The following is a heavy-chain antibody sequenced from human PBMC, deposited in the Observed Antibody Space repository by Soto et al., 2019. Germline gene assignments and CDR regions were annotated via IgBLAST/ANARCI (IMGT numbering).Heavy chain of an antibody. V-gene: IGHV3-13*01. CDR3: AREIREAVGRGHHYYGIDV. CDR2: IGTAGDT. D-gene: IGHD6-13*01. CDR1: GFTFSSYD. J-gene: IGHJ6*02. Sequence: PGGSLRLSCAASGFTFSSYDMHWVRQATGKGLEWVSAIGTAGDTYYPGSVKGRFTISRENAKNSLYLQMNSLTAGDTAVYYCAREIREAVGRGHHYYGIDVWGQGTTVTVSS.